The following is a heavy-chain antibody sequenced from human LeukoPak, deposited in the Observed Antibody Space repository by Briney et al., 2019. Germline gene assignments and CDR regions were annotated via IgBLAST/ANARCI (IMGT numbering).Heavy chain of an antibody. V-gene: IGHV3-7*03. CDR3: AKSMYSGNFQRGLIDS. J-gene: IGHJ4*02. D-gene: IGHD1-26*01. CDR1: GFPFTSHW. CDR2: INSDGSEK. Sequence: GGSLRLSCAASGFPFTSHWLSWFRQSPGRGLEWVAHINSDGSEKNYVDSVKGRFTISRDNARNSQFLQMNSLRAEDTAMYYCAKSMYSGNFQRGLIDSWGQGTLVTVSS.